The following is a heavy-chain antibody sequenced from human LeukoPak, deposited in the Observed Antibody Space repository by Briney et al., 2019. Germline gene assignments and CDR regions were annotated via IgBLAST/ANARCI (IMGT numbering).Heavy chain of an antibody. D-gene: IGHD6-13*01. CDR2: INPSGGST. Sequence: ASVKVSCKASGYTFTIYAMNWVRQAPGQGLEWMGIINPSGGSTSYAQKFQGRVTMTRDTSTSTIYMELSSLRSEDTALYYCARGGGAAAGTSTYYYYYYMDVWGKGTTVTISS. V-gene: IGHV1-46*01. J-gene: IGHJ6*03. CDR1: GYTFTIYA. CDR3: ARGGGAAAGTSTYYYYYYMDV.